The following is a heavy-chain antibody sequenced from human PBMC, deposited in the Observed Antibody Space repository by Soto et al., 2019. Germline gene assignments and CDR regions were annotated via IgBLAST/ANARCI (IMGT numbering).Heavy chain of an antibody. V-gene: IGHV3-33*01. CDR1: GFTFSSYG. CDR2: IWYDGSNK. J-gene: IGHJ6*02. CDR3: ARVGTTIYYYYGMDV. D-gene: IGHD2-2*01. Sequence: GGSLRLSCAASGFTFSSYGMHWVRQAPGKGLEWVAVIWYDGSNKYYADSVKGRFTISRDNSKNTLYLQMNSLRAEDTAVYYCARVGTTIYYYYGMDVWGQGTTVTVSS.